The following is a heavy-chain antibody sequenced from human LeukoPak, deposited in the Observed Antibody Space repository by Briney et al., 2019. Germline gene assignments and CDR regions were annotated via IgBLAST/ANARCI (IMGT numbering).Heavy chain of an antibody. V-gene: IGHV4-38-2*02. CDR3: MRRISSGSYSDY. Sequence: TSETLSLTCTVSGYSITSGFFWGWIRQPPGQGLEWIGSISHSGMTYHNPSLKSRVTMSVDTSKNQFSLELSSVTAADTAVYYCMRRISSGSYSDYWGQGSLVTVSS. CDR2: ISHSGMT. J-gene: IGHJ4*02. CDR1: GYSITSGFF. D-gene: IGHD1-26*01.